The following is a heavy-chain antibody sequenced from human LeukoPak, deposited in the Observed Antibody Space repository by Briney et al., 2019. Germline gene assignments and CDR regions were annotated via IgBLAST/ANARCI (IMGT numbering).Heavy chain of an antibody. V-gene: IGHV1-18*01. CDR2: ITPYNGNT. CDR1: GYTFTSCD. J-gene: IGHJ5*02. Sequence: GASVKVSCKASGYTFTSCDISWVRQAPGQGLEWMGWITPYNGNTNYAQTLQGRVTMTTDTSTSTAYMELRSLRSDDTAVYYCARGGTYYCDKSGINWFDPWGQGTPVTVSS. D-gene: IGHD3-22*01. CDR3: ARGGTYYCDKSGINWFDP.